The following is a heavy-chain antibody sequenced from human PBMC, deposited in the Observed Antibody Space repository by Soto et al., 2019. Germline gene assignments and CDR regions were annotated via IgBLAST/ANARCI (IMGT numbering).Heavy chain of an antibody. V-gene: IGHV1-69*13. CDR3: ARDESGDSEGDYFDY. CDR1: GGTFSSYA. Sequence: VASVKVSCKASGGTFSSYAISWVRQAPGQGLEWMGGIIPIFGTANYAQKFQGRVTITADESTSTAYMELSSLRSEDTAVYYCARDESGDSEGDYFDYWGQGTLVTVSS. J-gene: IGHJ4*02. CDR2: IIPIFGTA. D-gene: IGHD2-21*02.